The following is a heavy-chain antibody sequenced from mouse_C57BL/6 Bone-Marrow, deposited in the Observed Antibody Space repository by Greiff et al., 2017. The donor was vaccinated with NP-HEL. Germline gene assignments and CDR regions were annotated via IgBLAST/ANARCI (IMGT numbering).Heavy chain of an antibody. D-gene: IGHD4-1*01. V-gene: IGHV7-1*01. CDR1: GFTFSDFY. Sequence: EVKLVESGGGLVQSGRSLRLSCATSGFTFSDFYMEWVRQAPGKGLEWIAASRNKANDYTTEYSASVKGRFIVSRDTSQSILYLQMNALRAEDTAIYYCARDLTGLYFDYWGQGTTLTVSS. CDR3: ARDLTGLYFDY. CDR2: SRNKANDYTT. J-gene: IGHJ2*01.